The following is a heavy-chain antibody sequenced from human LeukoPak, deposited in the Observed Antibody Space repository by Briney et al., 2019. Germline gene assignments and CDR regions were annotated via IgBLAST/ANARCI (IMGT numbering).Heavy chain of an antibody. J-gene: IGHJ2*01. V-gene: IGHV3-23*01. CDR1: GFTFSSHA. Sequence: GGSLRLSCAASGFTFSSHAMSWVRQAPEKGLEWVSAINGSGSSTYYADSVKGRVSISRDNSKNTLYLQMNSLRVEDTALYYCARDFWDDFEYFDLWGRGTLVTVSS. D-gene: IGHD3-3*01. CDR3: ARDFWDDFEYFDL. CDR2: INGSGSST.